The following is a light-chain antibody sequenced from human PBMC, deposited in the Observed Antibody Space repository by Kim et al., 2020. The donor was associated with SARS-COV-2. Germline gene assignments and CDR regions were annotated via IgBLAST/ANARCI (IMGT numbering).Light chain of an antibody. CDR3: SSCTSSSTYV. CDR2: DVS. J-gene: IGLJ1*01. V-gene: IGLV2-14*04. CDR1: SSDVGGYNY. Sequence: GQSITISCTGTSSDVGGYNYVSWYQQPPGKGPTLIIYDVSKRPSGVSNRFSGSKSGNTASLTISGLQAEDEADYYCSSCTSSSTYVFGTGTKVTVL.